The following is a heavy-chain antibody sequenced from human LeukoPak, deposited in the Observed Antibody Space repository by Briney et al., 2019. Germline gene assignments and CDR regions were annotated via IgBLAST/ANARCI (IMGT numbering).Heavy chain of an antibody. Sequence: SSETLSLTCTVSGGSISSYYWSWIRQPPGKGLEWIGYIYYSGSTSYNPSLKSRVTISVDTSKNQFSLKLSSVTAADTAVYYCARGKRHHSEYFQHWGQGTLVTVSS. CDR1: GGSISSYY. V-gene: IGHV4-59*01. D-gene: IGHD6-25*01. J-gene: IGHJ1*01. CDR2: IYYSGST. CDR3: ARGKRHHSEYFQH.